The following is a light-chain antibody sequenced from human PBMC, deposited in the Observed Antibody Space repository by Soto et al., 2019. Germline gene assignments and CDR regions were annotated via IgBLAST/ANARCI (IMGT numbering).Light chain of an antibody. J-gene: IGKJ5*01. V-gene: IGKV3-15*01. CDR2: GAY. CDR1: HSVGTN. Sequence: MTQSPDTLSVSPWDRVTLSXSASHSVGTNLAWYQQKPGQAPRLLIYGAYTRAAGVPARFSGSGSGTEFTLTISSLQSEDFAVYYCQQYNNWPPITFGQGTRLE. CDR3: QQYNNWPPIT.